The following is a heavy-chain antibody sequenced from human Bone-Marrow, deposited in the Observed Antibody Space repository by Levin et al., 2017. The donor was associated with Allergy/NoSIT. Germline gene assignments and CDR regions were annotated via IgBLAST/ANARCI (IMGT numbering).Heavy chain of an antibody. D-gene: IGHD3-3*01. Sequence: GESLKISCATSGFSFSTSAMHWVRQAPGKGLDWVALLSYDGGKEHYADSVKGRFTISRDILQKTLYLQMNSLRTEDTGVYYCATSKPFGSSAADSWGQGTLVTVSS. CDR2: LSYDGGKE. CDR1: GFSFSTSA. CDR3: ATSKPFGSSAADS. J-gene: IGHJ4*02. V-gene: IGHV3-30*03.